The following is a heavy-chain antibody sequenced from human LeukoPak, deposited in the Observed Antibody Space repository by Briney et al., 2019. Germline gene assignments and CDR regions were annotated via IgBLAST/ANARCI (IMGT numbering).Heavy chain of an antibody. Sequence: KPSETLSLTCAVPTDSITSNWWSWVRQPPGKGLEWIGEVHKSGSTNYYPSLQSRVTISIDKSKNQIALELTSVTAADTAVYYCAKEIVGAPTPGAYWGQGILVTVSS. CDR1: TDSITSNW. V-gene: IGHV4-4*02. D-gene: IGHD1-26*01. CDR2: VHKSGST. CDR3: AKEIVGAPTPGAY. J-gene: IGHJ4*02.